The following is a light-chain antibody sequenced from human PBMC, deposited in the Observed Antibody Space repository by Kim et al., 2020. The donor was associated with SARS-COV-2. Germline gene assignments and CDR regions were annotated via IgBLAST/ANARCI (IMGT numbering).Light chain of an antibody. CDR3: HQSYRTPHT. CDR2: GAS. Sequence: SASVADRVTITCRASQSIGTSLNWYQQKSGEAPKVLIYGASSLQSGVPSRFSGSGSGTDFTLTISSLQPEDFAAYFCHQSYRTPHTFGQGTKLEI. J-gene: IGKJ2*01. V-gene: IGKV1-39*01. CDR1: QSIGTS.